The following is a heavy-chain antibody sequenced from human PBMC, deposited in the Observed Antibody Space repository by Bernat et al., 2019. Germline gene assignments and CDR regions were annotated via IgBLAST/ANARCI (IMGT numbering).Heavy chain of an antibody. D-gene: IGHD2-21*02. V-gene: IGHV1-69*02. Sequence: QVQLVQSGAEVKKPGSSVKVSCKASGGTFSSYTISWVRQAPGQGLEWMGRIIPILGIANYAQEFQGRVTITADKSTSTAYMELSSLRSEDTAVYYCARNDGSYCGGDCYWDAFDIWGQGTMVTVSS. CDR2: IIPILGIA. J-gene: IGHJ3*02. CDR1: GGTFSSYT. CDR3: ARNDGSYCGGDCYWDAFDI.